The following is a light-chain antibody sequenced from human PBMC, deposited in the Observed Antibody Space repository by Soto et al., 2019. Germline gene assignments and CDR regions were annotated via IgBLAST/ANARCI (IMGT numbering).Light chain of an antibody. J-gene: IGKJ2*01. CDR2: DAS. Sequence: DIQLTQSPSFLSASVGDRVTITCRASQGISSYLAWYQQKPGKAPKLLIYDASSLESGVPSRFSGSGSGTEFTLTISSLQPDDFATYYCQQYNSYPTFGQGTKLEIK. CDR3: QQYNSYPT. V-gene: IGKV1-9*01. CDR1: QGISSY.